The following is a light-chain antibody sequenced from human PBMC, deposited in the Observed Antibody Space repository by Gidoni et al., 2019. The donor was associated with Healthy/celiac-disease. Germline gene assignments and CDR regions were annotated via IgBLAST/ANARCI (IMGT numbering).Light chain of an antibody. J-gene: IGKJ4*01. Sequence: EIVLTQSQATLSLSTGERATLSCRASQSVSSYLAWYQQKPGQAPRLLIYDASNRATGIPARFSGSGSGTDFTLTISSLEPEDFAVYYCQQRSNWPRLTFGGGTKVEIK. CDR1: QSVSSY. CDR2: DAS. CDR3: QQRSNWPRLT. V-gene: IGKV3-11*01.